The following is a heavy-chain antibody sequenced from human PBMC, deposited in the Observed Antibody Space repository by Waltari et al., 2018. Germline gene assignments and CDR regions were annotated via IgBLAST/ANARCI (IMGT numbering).Heavy chain of an antibody. D-gene: IGHD6-13*01. CDR3: ARAKRLAEAGIIEH. CDR1: GTSTRDYY. CDR2: IYNSPHT. V-gene: IGHV4-59*01. Sequence: QVQLQESGPGLVKPSETLSLPCNVSGTSTRDYYWTWFRQPPGKGLEWIGYIYNSPHTYYSPSLKSRVSIWADTSKNQFSLEVRSVTAADTAVYYCARAKRLAEAGIIEHWGQGTLVTVSA. J-gene: IGHJ4*02.